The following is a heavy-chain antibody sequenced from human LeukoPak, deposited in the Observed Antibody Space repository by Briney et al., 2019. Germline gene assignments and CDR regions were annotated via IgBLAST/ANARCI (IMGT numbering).Heavy chain of an antibody. Sequence: PGASVKVSCKAFGYTFTSNYMHWVRQAPGQGLEWMGWINPNSGGTNYAQKFQGRVTMTRDTSISTAYMELSRLRSDDTAVYYCLYGSGSYYLETGDYYMDVWGKGTTVTISS. D-gene: IGHD3-10*01. V-gene: IGHV1-2*02. CDR3: LYGSGSYYLETGDYYMDV. CDR1: GYTFTSNY. CDR2: INPNSGGT. J-gene: IGHJ6*03.